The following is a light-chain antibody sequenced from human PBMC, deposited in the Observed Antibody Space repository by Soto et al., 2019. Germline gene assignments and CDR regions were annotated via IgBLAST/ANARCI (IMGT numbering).Light chain of an antibody. Sequence: QSVLTQPPSASGTPGQRVTISCSGSTSNIGRSTVSWYQQFPGAAPKLLIYSNTQRPLGVPVRFSGSKSDTSASLAISGLQSEGEADYYCATWNDGVFVFGIGTKVTVL. CDR1: TSNIGRST. CDR2: SNT. J-gene: IGLJ1*01. CDR3: ATWNDGVFV. V-gene: IGLV1-44*01.